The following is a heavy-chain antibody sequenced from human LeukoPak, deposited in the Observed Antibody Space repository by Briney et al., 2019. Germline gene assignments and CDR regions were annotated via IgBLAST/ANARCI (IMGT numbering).Heavy chain of an antibody. CDR1: GGSISSYY. CDR3: ARVEVGAANRQWYGMDV. CDR2: VEYRGNT. Sequence: SETLSLTCTISGGSISSYYWSWIRQPPGKGLEWIGYVEYRGNTNYNPSLKSRVTISIDTSKSLFSLKLNSVTAADTAVYYCARVEVGAANRQWYGMDVWGQGTTVTVSS. J-gene: IGHJ6*02. V-gene: IGHV4-59*01. D-gene: IGHD2-15*01.